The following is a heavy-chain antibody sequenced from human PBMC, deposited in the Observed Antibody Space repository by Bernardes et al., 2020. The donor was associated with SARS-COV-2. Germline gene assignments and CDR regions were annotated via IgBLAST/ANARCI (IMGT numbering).Heavy chain of an antibody. V-gene: IGHV1-3*01. CDR2: INAGNGNT. CDR1: GYTFTSYA. D-gene: IGHD3-22*01. CDR3: ARGGIVVGMGDAFDI. Sequence: ASVKVSCKASGYTFTSYAMHWVRQAPGQRLEWMGWINAGNGNTKYSQKFQGRVTITRDTSASTAYMELSSLRSEDTAVYYCARGGIVVGMGDAFDIWGQGTMVTVSS. J-gene: IGHJ3*02.